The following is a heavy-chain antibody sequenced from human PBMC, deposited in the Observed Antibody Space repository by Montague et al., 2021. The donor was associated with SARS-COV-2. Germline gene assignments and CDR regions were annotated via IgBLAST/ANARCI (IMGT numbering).Heavy chain of an antibody. CDR3: ARGQDIVFGVLIMLPAAEPLDS. Sequence: SETLSLTCAVYGGSFSDYYWTWIRQAPGKGLEWIGEVDHRGSSSYNSSLHSRLTISVDMSKYQFSLRLTPVTAADTAVDYCARGQDIVFGVLIMLPAAEPLDSWGQGAKVTVSS. CDR1: GGSFSDYY. D-gene: IGHD3-3*01. V-gene: IGHV4-34*01. J-gene: IGHJ3*02. CDR2: VDHRGSS.